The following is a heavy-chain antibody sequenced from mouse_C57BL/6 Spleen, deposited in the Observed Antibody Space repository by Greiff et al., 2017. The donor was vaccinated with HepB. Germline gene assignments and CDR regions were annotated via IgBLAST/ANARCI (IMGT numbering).Heavy chain of an antibody. J-gene: IGHJ3*01. Sequence: LQESGPELVKPGASVKISCKASGYSFTSYYIHWVKQRPGQGLEWIGWIYPGSGNTKYNEKFKGKATLTADTSSSTAYMQLSSLTSEDSAVYYCARDGHGYEKAWFAYWGQGTLVTVSA. CDR2: IYPGSGNT. CDR3: ARDGHGYEKAWFAY. CDR1: GYSFTSYY. D-gene: IGHD2-2*01. V-gene: IGHV1-66*01.